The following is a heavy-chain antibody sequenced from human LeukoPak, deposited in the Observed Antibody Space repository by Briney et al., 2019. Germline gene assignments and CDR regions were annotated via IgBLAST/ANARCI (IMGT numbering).Heavy chain of an antibody. Sequence: ASVKVSCKASGYTFTGYYVHWVRQAPGQGLEWMGWINPNSGGTNYAQKFQGRVTMTRDTSISTAYMELSRLRSDDTAVYYCATTDQADYYGSGSYYYYYYYGMDVWGQGTTVTVSS. V-gene: IGHV1-2*02. J-gene: IGHJ6*02. D-gene: IGHD3-10*01. CDR3: ATTDQADYYGSGSYYYYYYYGMDV. CDR2: INPNSGGT. CDR1: GYTFTGYY.